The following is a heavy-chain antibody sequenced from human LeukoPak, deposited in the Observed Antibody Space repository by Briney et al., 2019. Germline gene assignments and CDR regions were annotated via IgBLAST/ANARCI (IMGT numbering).Heavy chain of an antibody. CDR1: GGSISSYY. Sequence: SETLSLTCTVSGGSISSYYWSWIRQPPGKGLEWIGYIYYSGSTNYNPSLKSRVTISVDTSKNQFSLKLSSVTAADTAVYYCAGHYGDPLFDYRGQGTLVTVSS. J-gene: IGHJ4*01. CDR2: IYYSGST. V-gene: IGHV4-59*01. D-gene: IGHD4-17*01. CDR3: AGHYGDPLFDY.